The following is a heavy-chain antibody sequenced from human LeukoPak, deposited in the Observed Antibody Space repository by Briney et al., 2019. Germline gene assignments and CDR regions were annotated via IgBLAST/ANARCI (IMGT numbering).Heavy chain of an antibody. Sequence: SETLPLTCAVSGYSISSGYYWGWIRQPPGKGLEWIGSIYHSGSTYYNPSLKSRVTISVDTSKNQFSLKLSSVTAADTAVYYCARAGITMVRGVHGWFDPWGQGTLVTVSS. J-gene: IGHJ5*02. D-gene: IGHD3-10*01. CDR1: GYSISSGYY. V-gene: IGHV4-38-2*01. CDR3: ARAGITMVRGVHGWFDP. CDR2: IYHSGST.